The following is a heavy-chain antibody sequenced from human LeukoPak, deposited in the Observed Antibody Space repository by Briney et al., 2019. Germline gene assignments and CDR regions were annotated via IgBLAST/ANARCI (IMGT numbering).Heavy chain of an antibody. J-gene: IGHJ3*02. D-gene: IGHD3-22*01. CDR3: VKDTPWSSGYYPDDAFDI. CDR2: INWNGGST. CDR1: GFPLSLYS. Sequence: QTGGSLRLSCTASGFPLSLYSMNWVRQVPGKRLEWVSGINWNGGSTGYADSVKGRFTISRDNSKNTLYLQMNSLRAEDTAVYYCVKDTPWSSGYYPDDAFDIWGQGTMVTVSS. V-gene: IGHV3-23*01.